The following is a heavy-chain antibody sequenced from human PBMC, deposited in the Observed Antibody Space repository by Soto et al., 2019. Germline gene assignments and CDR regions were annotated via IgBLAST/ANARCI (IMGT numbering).Heavy chain of an antibody. Sequence: PGGSLRLSCAASGFIFDDYAMHWVRQAPGKGLEWVSGISWDSGSIIYADSVKGRFTISRGNAKNSLYLQMNSLRAEDTAVYYCARGDYYDSSGPFSDAFDIWGQGTMVTVSS. CDR2: ISWDSGSI. CDR1: GFIFDDYA. J-gene: IGHJ3*02. V-gene: IGHV3-9*01. D-gene: IGHD3-22*01. CDR3: ARGDYYDSSGPFSDAFDI.